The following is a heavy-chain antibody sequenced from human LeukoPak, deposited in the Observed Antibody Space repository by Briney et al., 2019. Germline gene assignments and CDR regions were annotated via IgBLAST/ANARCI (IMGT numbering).Heavy chain of an antibody. D-gene: IGHD3-10*01. CDR3: ARTTMVRGGYFDY. V-gene: IGHV3-30*04. CDR1: GFTFSSYA. CDR2: ISYDGSNK. Sequence: PGGSLRLSCAASGFTFSSYAMHWVRQAPGKGLEWVAVISYDGSNKYYADSVKGRFTISRDNSKNTLYLQMNSLRAEDTAVYYCARTTMVRGGYFDYWGQGTLVTVSS. J-gene: IGHJ4*02.